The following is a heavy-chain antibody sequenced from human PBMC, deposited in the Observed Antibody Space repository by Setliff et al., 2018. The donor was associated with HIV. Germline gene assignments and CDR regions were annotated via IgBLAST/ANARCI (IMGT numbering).Heavy chain of an antibody. D-gene: IGHD6-19*01. CDR2: IRNDASNT. J-gene: IGHJ4*02. Sequence: GGSLRLSCAASGFTFSSYGMHWVRQAPGKGLEWVTFIRNDASNTYYADSVKGRFTISRDSSKNTLYLQMDSLRTEDTAVYYCAKTNGWYLIDYWGQGTLVTVSS. V-gene: IGHV3-30*02. CDR1: GFTFSSYG. CDR3: AKTNGWYLIDY.